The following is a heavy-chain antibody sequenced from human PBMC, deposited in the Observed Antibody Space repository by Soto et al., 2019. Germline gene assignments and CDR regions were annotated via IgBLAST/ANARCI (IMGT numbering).Heavy chain of an antibody. D-gene: IGHD3-9*01. J-gene: IGHJ4*02. CDR2: ISAYNGNT. CDR1: GYTFTSYG. Sequence: GASVKVSCNASGYTFTSYGISWVRQAPGQGLEWMGWISAYNGNTNYAQKLQGRVTMTTDTSTSTAYMELRSLRSDDTAVYYCARDYDILTGSEPMGYWGQGTLVTVSS. CDR3: ARDYDILTGSEPMGY. V-gene: IGHV1-18*01.